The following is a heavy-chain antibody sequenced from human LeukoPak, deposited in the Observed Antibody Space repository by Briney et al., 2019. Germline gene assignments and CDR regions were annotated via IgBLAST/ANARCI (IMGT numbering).Heavy chain of an antibody. J-gene: IGHJ4*02. Sequence: SETLSLTCAVYGGSFSGYYWSWIRQPPGKGLEWIGEINHSGSTNYNPSLKSRVTISVDTSKNQFSLKLSSVTAADTAVYYCARGLRYSSGWYGPQRYWGQGTLVTVSS. CDR2: INHSGST. CDR3: ARGLRYSSGWYGPQRY. CDR1: GGSFSGYY. D-gene: IGHD6-19*01. V-gene: IGHV4-34*01.